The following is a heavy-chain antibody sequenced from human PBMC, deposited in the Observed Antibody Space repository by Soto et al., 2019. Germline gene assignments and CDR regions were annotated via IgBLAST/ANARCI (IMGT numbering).Heavy chain of an antibody. D-gene: IGHD6-13*01. CDR2: IYPGDSDT. Sequence: GESLKISCKASGYSFTTYWIGWVRQMPGKGLEWMGIIYPGDSDTRYSPSFQGQVTISADKSISIAYLQWSSLKASDSAMFYCARKDIAGNSVDFWGQGTLVTVS. J-gene: IGHJ4*02. CDR3: ARKDIAGNSVDF. V-gene: IGHV5-51*01. CDR1: GYSFTTYW.